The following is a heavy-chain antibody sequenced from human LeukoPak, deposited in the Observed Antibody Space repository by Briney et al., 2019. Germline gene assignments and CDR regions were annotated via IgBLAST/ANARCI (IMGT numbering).Heavy chain of an antibody. CDR3: ARDPAGKYSSSWFDY. CDR1: GFTFSSYA. V-gene: IGHV3-33*01. D-gene: IGHD6-13*01. Sequence: GGSLRLSCTASGFTFSSYAMHWVRRAPGKGLEWVPVIWYDGSNKYYPDSVKGRFTISRDNSKNTLYLQMNSLRVEDTAVYYCARDPAGKYSSSWFDYWGQGTLVIVSS. J-gene: IGHJ4*02. CDR2: IWYDGSNK.